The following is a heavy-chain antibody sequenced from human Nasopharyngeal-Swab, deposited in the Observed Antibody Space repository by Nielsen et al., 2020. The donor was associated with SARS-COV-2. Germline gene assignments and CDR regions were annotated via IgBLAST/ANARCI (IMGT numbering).Heavy chain of an antibody. V-gene: IGHV1-46*01. J-gene: IGHJ5*02. D-gene: IGHD3-16*02. CDR2: INPSGGST. Sequence: ASVKVSCKASGYTFTSYAMHWVRQAPGQGLEWMGIINPSGGSTSYAQKFQGRVTMTRDTSTSTVYMELSSLRSADTAVYYCARDLGVVTFGGVIVIPGKFDPWGQRTLVTVSS. CDR1: GYTFTSYA. CDR3: ARDLGVVTFGGVIVIPGKFDP.